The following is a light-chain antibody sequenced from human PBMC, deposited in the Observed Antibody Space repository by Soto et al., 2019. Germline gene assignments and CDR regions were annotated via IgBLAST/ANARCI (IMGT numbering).Light chain of an antibody. Sequence: QSVLTQPASVSGSPGQSITISCTGTTGDIGTYNYVSWYQHHPDKAPRLMIYEVSNRPSGVSNRFPGSKSGNTASLTISGLQAEDEADYYCTSFTNSRTVVFGGGTKLTVL. CDR3: TSFTNSRTVV. CDR2: EVS. J-gene: IGLJ3*02. CDR1: TGDIGTYNY. V-gene: IGLV2-14*01.